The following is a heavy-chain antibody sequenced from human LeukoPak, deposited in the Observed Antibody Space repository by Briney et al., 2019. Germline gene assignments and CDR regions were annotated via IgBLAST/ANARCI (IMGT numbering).Heavy chain of an antibody. D-gene: IGHD3-22*01. CDR2: IFHSGST. CDR3: ARVYPRYDSSGYYGGSFDY. V-gene: IGHV4-4*02. J-gene: IGHJ4*02. Sequence: TPSETLSLTCAVSGASISSGHWWSWVRQPPGKGLEWIGEIFHSGSTNYNPSLKSRVTISVDTSKNQFSLKLSSVTAADTAVYYCARVYPRYDSSGYYGGSFDYWGQGTLVTVSS. CDR1: GASISSGHW.